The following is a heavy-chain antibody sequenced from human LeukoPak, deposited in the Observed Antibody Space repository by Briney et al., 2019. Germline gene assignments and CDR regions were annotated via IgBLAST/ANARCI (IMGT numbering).Heavy chain of an antibody. J-gene: IGHJ4*02. D-gene: IGHD3-3*01. Sequence: GGSLGLSCAAPGFTFSSYSMNWVRQAPGKGLEWVSYISSSSSTIYYTDSVKGRFTISRDNAKSSLYLQMNSLRAEDTAVYYCARDSEDDFWSGYLFDYWGQGTLVTVSS. V-gene: IGHV3-48*01. CDR1: GFTFSSYS. CDR2: ISSSSSTI. CDR3: ARDSEDDFWSGYLFDY.